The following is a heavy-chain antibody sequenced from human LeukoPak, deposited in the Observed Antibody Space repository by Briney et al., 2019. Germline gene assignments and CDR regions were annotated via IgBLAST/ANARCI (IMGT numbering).Heavy chain of an antibody. CDR2: VSGDRRRT. CDR3: VRGTFDWKGVDF. V-gene: IGHV3-7*01. D-gene: IGHD1-1*01. CDR1: GSTFSRYW. J-gene: IGHJ4*02. Sequence: GGSLRLSCEVSGSTFSRYWMHWVRLAPGKGLECVAKVSGDRRRTDYAEFANGRFAVSRDDARNSLYLDMSSLRADDTAMYYCVRGTFDWKGVDFWGQGSLVTVSS.